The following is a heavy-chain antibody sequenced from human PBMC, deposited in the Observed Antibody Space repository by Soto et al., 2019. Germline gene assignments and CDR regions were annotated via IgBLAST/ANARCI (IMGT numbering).Heavy chain of an antibody. V-gene: IGHV3-30*18. CDR3: AKEAPGGWHFFDT. D-gene: IGHD6-19*01. CDR1: GFTFRTYG. CDR2: ISSDATKK. Sequence: SLRLSCAASGFTFRTYGMHWVRQAPGEGLEWVADISSDATKKHYADSVKGRFTISRDNSKNTLYLQMISLRTEDTAVYYCAKEAPGGWHFFDTWGQGTLVTVS. J-gene: IGHJ4*02.